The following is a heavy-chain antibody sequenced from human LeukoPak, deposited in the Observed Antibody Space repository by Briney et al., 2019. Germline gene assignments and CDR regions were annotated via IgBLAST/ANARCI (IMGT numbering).Heavy chain of an antibody. Sequence: GESLKISCKGSGYSFTSYWIAWVRQMPGKGLEWMGIIYPGDSDTRYSPSFEGQVTISADKSISTAYVQWTSLKASDSAMYYCARTPPSAYRSSWYTPHFGYWGQGSLVTVSS. J-gene: IGHJ4*02. CDR2: IYPGDSDT. CDR3: ARTPPSAYRSSWYTPHFGY. CDR1: GYSFTSYW. V-gene: IGHV5-51*01. D-gene: IGHD6-13*01.